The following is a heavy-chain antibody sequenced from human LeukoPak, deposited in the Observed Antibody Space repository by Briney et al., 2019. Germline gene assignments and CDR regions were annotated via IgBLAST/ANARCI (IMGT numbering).Heavy chain of an antibody. CDR2: INTDGSST. CDR3: ARALGLGRDYYYMDV. J-gene: IGHJ6*03. D-gene: IGHD3-10*01. Sequence: PGGSLGLSCAASGFTFSSYWMHWVRQAPGKGLVWVSRINTDGSSTSYADSVKGRFTISRDNAKNTLYLQMNSLRAEDTAVYYCARALGLGRDYYYMDVWGKGTTVTVSS. V-gene: IGHV3-74*01. CDR1: GFTFSSYW.